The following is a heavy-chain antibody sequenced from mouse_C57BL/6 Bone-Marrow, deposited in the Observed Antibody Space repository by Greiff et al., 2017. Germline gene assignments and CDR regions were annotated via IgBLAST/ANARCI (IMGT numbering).Heavy chain of an antibody. V-gene: IGHV8-8*01. Sequence: QVTLKVSGPGLLQPSQTLSLPCSFSGFSLSTYGMGVGWIRQPSGKGLEWLAHIWWDDDKYYNPALKSRLTISKDTSKNQVFLKIAHVDTADTATYYCARIASYYSTYEDAMDYWGQGTSVTVAS. J-gene: IGHJ4*01. CDR2: IWWDDDK. D-gene: IGHD2-5*01. CDR3: ARIASYYSTYEDAMDY. CDR1: GFSLSTYGMG.